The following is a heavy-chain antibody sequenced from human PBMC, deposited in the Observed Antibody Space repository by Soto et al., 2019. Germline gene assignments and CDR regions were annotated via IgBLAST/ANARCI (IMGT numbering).Heavy chain of an antibody. CDR3: AREVKGVTSFDY. Sequence: QVRLIQSGPEMMQPGASVRVSCTASGFTALSYAFHWVRQAPGQGPEWLGWLNGGVDGTSYSQWLQGRVTISRDTSTNTVYLEVKSLTSEDTAVYYWAREVKGVTSFDYWGQGTLVTVSS. J-gene: IGHJ4*02. CDR2: LNGGVDGT. D-gene: IGHD3-10*01. CDR1: GFTALSYA. V-gene: IGHV1-3*01.